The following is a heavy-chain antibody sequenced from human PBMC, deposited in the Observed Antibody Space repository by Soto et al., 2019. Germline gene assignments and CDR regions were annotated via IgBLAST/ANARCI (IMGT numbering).Heavy chain of an antibody. Sequence: QTLSLTCAISGDSVSSNTAAWNWIRSSPSRGLEWLGRTYYWSYWRHDYAVSVKSRITVNPDTSKNHFSLQLNSVTPVDTAVYYCARGVAGTGFDLWGQGILVTVSS. CDR1: GDSVSSNTAA. CDR2: TYYWSYWRH. D-gene: IGHD6-19*01. CDR3: ARGVAGTGFDL. J-gene: IGHJ4*02. V-gene: IGHV6-1*01.